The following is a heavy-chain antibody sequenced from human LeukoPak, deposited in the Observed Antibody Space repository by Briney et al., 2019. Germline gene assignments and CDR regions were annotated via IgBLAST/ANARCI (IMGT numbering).Heavy chain of an antibody. CDR1: GFTFSSYG. V-gene: IGHV3-30*02. J-gene: IGHJ4*02. D-gene: IGHD3-3*01. CDR2: LRYDGSNK. Sequence: PGGSLRLSCAASGFTFSSYGMHGVRQAPGKGLEWVAFLRYDGSNKYYADHVKGRFTMSRENSKNTLYLQMNSLRAEDTAVYYCAKSPPMITMYGVVIPPYFDYWGQGTLVTVSS. CDR3: AKSPPMITMYGVVIPPYFDY.